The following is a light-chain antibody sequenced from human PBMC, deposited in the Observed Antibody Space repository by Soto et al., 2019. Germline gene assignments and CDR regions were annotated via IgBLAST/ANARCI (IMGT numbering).Light chain of an antibody. V-gene: IGKV3-20*01. CDR1: QSVSSSY. CDR2: GAS. CDR3: QLYGSITFT. J-gene: IGKJ2*01. Sequence: EIVLTQSPGTLSLSPGERATLSCRASQSVSSSYLAWYQQKPGQTPRLLIYGASSKATCIPDRFSDSGSGTDFTCTISTLDPADFAVYYWQLYGSITFTFGQLTKLKIK.